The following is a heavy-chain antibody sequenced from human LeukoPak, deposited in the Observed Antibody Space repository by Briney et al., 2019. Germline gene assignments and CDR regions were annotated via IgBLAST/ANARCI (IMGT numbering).Heavy chain of an antibody. Sequence: PGGSLRRSCSASGFTFDDYAMHWVRQAPGKGLEWVSGISWNSGSIGYADSVKGRFTISRDNAKNSLYLQMNSLRAEDTALYYCAKFYDSSQYLGAFDYWGQGTLVTVSS. D-gene: IGHD3-22*01. CDR2: ISWNSGSI. CDR1: GFTFDDYA. J-gene: IGHJ4*02. V-gene: IGHV3-9*01. CDR3: AKFYDSSQYLGAFDY.